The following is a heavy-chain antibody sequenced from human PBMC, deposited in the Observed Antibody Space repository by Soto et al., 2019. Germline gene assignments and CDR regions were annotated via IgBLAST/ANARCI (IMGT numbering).Heavy chain of an antibody. J-gene: IGHJ6*02. V-gene: IGHV4-59*01. D-gene: IGHD3-3*01. Sequence: ETLSLTCTVSGGSISSYYWSWIRQPPGKGLEWIGYIYYSGSTNYNPSLKSRVTISVDTSKNQFSLKLSSVTAADTAVYYCAREVVLRFLEWPFPDVWGQGTTVTVPS. CDR3: AREVVLRFLEWPFPDV. CDR1: GGSISSYY. CDR2: IYYSGST.